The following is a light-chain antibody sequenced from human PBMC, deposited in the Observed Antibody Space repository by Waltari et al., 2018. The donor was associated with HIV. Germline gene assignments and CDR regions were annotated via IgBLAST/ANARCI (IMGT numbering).Light chain of an antibody. CDR3: AAWDDSLNGQV. V-gene: IGLV1-44*01. Sequence: QSVLTQPPSASGTPGQRVTISSSGSRSNIGSHTINWYQQLPGTAPKLLIYSNNQRPSGVPDRFSGSKSGTSASLAISGLQSEDEADYYCAAWDDSLNGQVFGGGTKLTVL. CDR2: SNN. CDR1: RSNIGSHT. J-gene: IGLJ3*02.